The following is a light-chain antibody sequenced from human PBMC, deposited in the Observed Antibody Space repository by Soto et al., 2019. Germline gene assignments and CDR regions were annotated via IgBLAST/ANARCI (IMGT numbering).Light chain of an antibody. CDR3: QQYSSSSGYT. CDR2: GTS. Sequence: PGERATLSCRASQNIATQFFTWYQQRPGQAPRVLIYGTSTRATGIRDRFSGSGSWRDFTLTISRLEPEDFAVYYCQQYSSSSGYTFGQGTKLEIK. J-gene: IGKJ2*01. V-gene: IGKV3-20*01. CDR1: QNIATQF.